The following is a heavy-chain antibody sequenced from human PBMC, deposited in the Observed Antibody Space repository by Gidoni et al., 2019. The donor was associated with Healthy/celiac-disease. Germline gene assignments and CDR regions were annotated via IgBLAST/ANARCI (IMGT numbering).Heavy chain of an antibody. Sequence: QLQLQESGPGLVKPSETLSLTCTVSGGSISSSSYYWGWIRQPPGKGLEWIGSIYYSGSTYYNPSLKSRVTISVDTSKNQFSLKLSSVTAADTAAYYCARPRRIAVAGTSEFDPWGQGTLVTVSS. V-gene: IGHV4-39*01. CDR2: IYYSGST. D-gene: IGHD6-19*01. CDR1: GGSISSSSYY. CDR3: ARPRRIAVAGTSEFDP. J-gene: IGHJ5*02.